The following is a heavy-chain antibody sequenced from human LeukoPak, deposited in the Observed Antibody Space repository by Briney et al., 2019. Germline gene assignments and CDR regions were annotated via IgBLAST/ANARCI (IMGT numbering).Heavy chain of an antibody. D-gene: IGHD3-10*01. CDR3: ARDGPKTMWFGELSVY. Sequence: PGGSLRLSCAASGFTFSSYAMHWVRQAPGKGLEWVAVISYDGSNKYYADSVKGRFTISRDNSKDTLYLQMNSLRAEDTAVYYCARDGPKTMWFGELSVYWGQGTLVTVSS. V-gene: IGHV3-30-3*01. CDR2: ISYDGSNK. CDR1: GFTFSSYA. J-gene: IGHJ4*02.